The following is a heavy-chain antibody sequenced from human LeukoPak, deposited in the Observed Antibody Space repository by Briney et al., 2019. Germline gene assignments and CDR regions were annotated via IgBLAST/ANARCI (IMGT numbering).Heavy chain of an antibody. CDR3: ARRWGIPKFDY. V-gene: IGHV3-30-3*01. CDR1: GFTFSSYA. D-gene: IGHD3-16*01. J-gene: IGHJ4*02. Sequence: GGSLRLSCAATGFTFSSYAMHWVRQAPGKGLEWVAVISYDGSNKYYADSVKGRFTISRDNSKNTLYLQMNSLRAEDTAVYYCARRWGIPKFDYWGQGTLVTVSS. CDR2: ISYDGSNK.